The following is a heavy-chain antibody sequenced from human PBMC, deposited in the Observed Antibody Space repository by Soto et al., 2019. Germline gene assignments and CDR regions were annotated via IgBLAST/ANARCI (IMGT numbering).Heavy chain of an antibody. CDR2: IWYDGSNK. D-gene: IGHD3-22*01. CDR1: GFTFKNFG. J-gene: IGHJ4*02. Sequence: GVALRIPCGRSGFTFKNFGLPRGRQAPRKGLEWVAVIWYDGSNKYHADSVKGRFTISRDNSKNTLYLQMNSLRAEDTAVYYCARTVTYYYDRGGYSDYWGQGTLVTASS. V-gene: IGHV3-33*01. CDR3: ARTVTYYYDRGGYSDY.